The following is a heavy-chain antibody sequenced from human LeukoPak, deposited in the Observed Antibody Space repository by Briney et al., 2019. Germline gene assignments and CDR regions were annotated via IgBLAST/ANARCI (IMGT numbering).Heavy chain of an antibody. V-gene: IGHV3-43*02. J-gene: IGHJ4*02. Sequence: GRCLTLSCAPAGLTFDIHVMRWARQAPGKCLEWVSLISGDGGTISYADSVRVRFTISRDNAKNSLYLQMNSLRDEDTAVYYCVRDPDALDYWGQGTLVTVSS. D-gene: IGHD2-2*01. CDR2: ISGDGGTI. CDR3: VRDPDALDY. CDR1: GLTFDIHV.